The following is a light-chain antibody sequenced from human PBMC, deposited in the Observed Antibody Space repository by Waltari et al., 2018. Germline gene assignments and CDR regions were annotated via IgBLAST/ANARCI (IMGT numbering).Light chain of an antibody. CDR2: KGN. CDR1: SGSVSTTSY. J-gene: IGLJ3*02. V-gene: IGLV8-61*01. CDR3: ALYMGSGIWV. Sequence: QTVVTQEPSLSVSPGGTVKIPCALSSGSVSTTSYATWYQQTPGQPPRTLVYKGNARSSGVPDRFSGSILGNTAALTITGAQADDESDYYCALYMGSGIWVFGGGTKLTVL.